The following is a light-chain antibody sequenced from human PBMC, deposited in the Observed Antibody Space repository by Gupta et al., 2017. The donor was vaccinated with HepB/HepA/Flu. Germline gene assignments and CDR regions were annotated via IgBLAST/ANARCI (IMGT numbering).Light chain of an antibody. CDR3: QQDDSTPWT. V-gene: IGKV4-1*01. CDR2: WAS. J-gene: IGKJ1*01. Sequence: DIVMIQSPDSLAVSLGERATINCKSSQSVSYSSNNKDYLAWYQKKPGQPPKLLIYWASTRESGVPDRFSGSGSGTDFTLTISSLQAEDVAVYYCQQDDSTPWTFGQGTKVEIK. CDR1: QSVSYSSNNKDY.